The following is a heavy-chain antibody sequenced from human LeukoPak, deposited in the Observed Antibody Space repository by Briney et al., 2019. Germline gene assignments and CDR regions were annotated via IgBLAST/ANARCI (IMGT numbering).Heavy chain of an antibody. Sequence: SETLSLTCAVSGGSISSSNWWSWVRQPPGKGLEWIGEIYHSGSTNYNPPLKSRVTISVDKSKNQFSLKLSSVTAADTAAYYCARLGYSGYGLVYWGQGTLVAVSS. J-gene: IGHJ4*02. CDR3: ARLGYSGYGLVY. CDR1: GGSISSSNW. D-gene: IGHD5-12*01. V-gene: IGHV4-4*02. CDR2: IYHSGST.